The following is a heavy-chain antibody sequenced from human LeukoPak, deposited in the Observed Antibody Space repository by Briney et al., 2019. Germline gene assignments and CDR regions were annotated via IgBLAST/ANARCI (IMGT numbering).Heavy chain of an antibody. CDR3: ARHSRGYDSEFGY. J-gene: IGHJ4*02. V-gene: IGHV4-34*01. CDR1: GGSFSGYY. Sequence: SETLSLTCAVHGGSFSGYYWSWIRQPPGKGLEWIGEINHSGSTNYNPSLKSRVTISVDTSKNQFSLKLSSVTAADTAVYYCARHSRGYDSEFGYWGQGTLVTVSS. D-gene: IGHD5-12*01. CDR2: INHSGST.